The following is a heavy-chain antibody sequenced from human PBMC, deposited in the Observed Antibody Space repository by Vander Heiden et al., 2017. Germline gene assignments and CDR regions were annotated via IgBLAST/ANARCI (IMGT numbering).Heavy chain of an antibody. Sequence: EVQLVESGGGWVQPGGSIRAPCAAHGFSLGSCWMGWVRQAPGKGLEWVATIKQDGSETNYAGSVKGRFTISRDNAHNSLFLQMSSLRGEDTAIYYCARGQTSWHYWGQGNLVTVSS. J-gene: IGHJ4*02. CDR1: GFSLGSCW. D-gene: IGHD2-2*01. CDR3: ARGQTSWHY. V-gene: IGHV3-7*01. CDR2: IKQDGSET.